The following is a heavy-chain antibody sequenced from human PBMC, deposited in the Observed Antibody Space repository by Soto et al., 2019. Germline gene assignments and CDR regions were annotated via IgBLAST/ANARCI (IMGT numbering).Heavy chain of an antibody. Sequence: QLQLQGSGSRLVKPSQTLSLSCTVSGGSISSAGYSWSWIRQSPEKDLEWIGYIYHSVNAFYNPSVKSRVTMSLDRSRTQFSLNLTSVTAADAAVSFCASCSQALSFYALYVWGHGTTV. CDR2: IYHSVNA. V-gene: IGHV4-30-2*06. D-gene: IGHD2-15*01. CDR1: GGSISSAGYS. CDR3: ASCSQALSFYALYV. J-gene: IGHJ6*02.